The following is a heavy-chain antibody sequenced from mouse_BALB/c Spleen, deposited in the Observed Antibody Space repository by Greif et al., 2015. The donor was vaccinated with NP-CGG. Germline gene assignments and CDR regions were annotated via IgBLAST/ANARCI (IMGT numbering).Heavy chain of an antibody. CDR3: ARDGNYWWYFDV. V-gene: IGHV14-3*02. D-gene: IGHD2-1*01. CDR1: GFNIKDTY. J-gene: IGHJ1*01. Sequence: LVESGAELVKPGASVKLSCTASGFNIKDTYMHWVKQRPEQGLEWIGRIDPANGNTKYDPKFQGKATITADTSSNTAYLQLSSLTSEDTAVYYCARDGNYWWYFDVWGAGTTVTVSP. CDR2: IDPANGNT.